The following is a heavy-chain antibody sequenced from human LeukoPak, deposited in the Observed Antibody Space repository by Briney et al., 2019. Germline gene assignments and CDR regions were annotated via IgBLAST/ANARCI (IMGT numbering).Heavy chain of an antibody. D-gene: IGHD4-17*01. CDR2: IYTSGST. CDR3: ARDRADGDYPNWFDP. J-gene: IGHJ5*02. CDR1: GGSISSGSYY. V-gene: IGHV4-61*02. Sequence: SETLSLTCTVSGGSISSGSYYWSWIRQPAGKGLEAIGRIYTSGSTNYNPSLKSRVTISVDSSKNQFSLKISSITAADSPLYCCARDRADGDYPNWFDPWGQGTLVTVSS.